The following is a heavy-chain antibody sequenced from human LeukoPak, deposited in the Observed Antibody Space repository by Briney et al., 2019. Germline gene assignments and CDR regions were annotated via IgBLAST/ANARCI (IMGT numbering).Heavy chain of an antibody. CDR2: IWYDGSNK. Sequence: GGSLRLSCAASGFTFSSYGMHWVRQAPGKGLEWVAVIWYDGSNKYYADSVKGRFTISRDNSKNTLYLQMNSLRAEDTAVYYCATTHCSSTSCYFPPADYWGQGTLVTVSS. D-gene: IGHD2-2*01. CDR1: GFTFSSYG. CDR3: ATTHCSSTSCYFPPADY. J-gene: IGHJ4*02. V-gene: IGHV3-33*01.